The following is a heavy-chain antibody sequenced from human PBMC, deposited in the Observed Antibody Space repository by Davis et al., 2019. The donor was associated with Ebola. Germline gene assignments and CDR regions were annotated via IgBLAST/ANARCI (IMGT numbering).Heavy chain of an antibody. V-gene: IGHV4-4*07. CDR2: IGGST. D-gene: IGHD6-19*01. CDR1: GGSISSYY. CDR3: ARDRSSGWYDAFDI. J-gene: IGHJ3*02. Sequence: SETLSLTCTVSGGSISSYYWSWIRQPAGKGLEWIGRIGGSTNYNPSLKSRVTMSVDTSKTHFSLKVSSVTAADTDVYYCARDRSSGWYDAFDIWDQGTMVTVSS.